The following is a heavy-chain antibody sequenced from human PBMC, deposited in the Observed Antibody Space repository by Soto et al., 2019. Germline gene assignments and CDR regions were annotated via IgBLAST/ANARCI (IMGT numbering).Heavy chain of an antibody. CDR1: GGSTSSYY. Sequence: PSETXSLTCTVSGGSTSSYYWSWIRQPPGKGLEWIGYIYYSGSTNYNPSLKSRVTISVDTSKNQFSLKLSSVTAADTAVYYCAREVYGSGRTTPLKQAWFDPWGQGTLVTVSS. CDR2: IYYSGST. V-gene: IGHV4-59*01. J-gene: IGHJ5*02. CDR3: AREVYGSGRTTPLKQAWFDP. D-gene: IGHD3-10*01.